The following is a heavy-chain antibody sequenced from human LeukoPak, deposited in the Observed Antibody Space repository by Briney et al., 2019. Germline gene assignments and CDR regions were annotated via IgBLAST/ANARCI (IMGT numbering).Heavy chain of an antibody. J-gene: IGHJ4*02. D-gene: IGHD2/OR15-2a*01. CDR2: ISGSGGST. CDR1: GFPFSSYA. CDR3: APRIGFEGY. Sequence: SGGSLRLSCAASGFPFSSYAMSWVRQAPGKGLEWVSAISGSGGSTYYAASVKGRFTISRDNSKDTLYLQMNSLRAEDTAVYYCAPRIGFEGYWGQGTLVTVSS. V-gene: IGHV3-23*01.